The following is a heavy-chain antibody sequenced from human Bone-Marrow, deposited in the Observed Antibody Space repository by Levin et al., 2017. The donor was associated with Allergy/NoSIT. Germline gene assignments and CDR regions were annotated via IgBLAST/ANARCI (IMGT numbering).Heavy chain of an antibody. J-gene: IGHJ3*02. V-gene: IGHV3-30-3*01. CDR1: GFTFSSIA. Sequence: GGSLRLSCAASGFTFSSIAIHWVRQAPGKGLEWVAVISSDGSNKYYADSVKGRFTISRDNSKNTLYLQMNSLRAEDTAVYYCTRKKPGIAVAGTGDTFDNWGQGTMVTVSS. CDR2: ISSDGSNK. D-gene: IGHD6-19*01. CDR3: TRKKPGIAVAGTGDTFDN.